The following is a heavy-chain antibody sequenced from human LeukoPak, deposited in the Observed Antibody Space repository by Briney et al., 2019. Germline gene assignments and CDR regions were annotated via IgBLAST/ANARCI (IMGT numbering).Heavy chain of an antibody. CDR1: GGSISSYY. Sequence: PSETLSLTCTVSGGSISSYYWNWIRQPPGKGLEWVGYIYYSGTTNYNPSLKSRVTISVDTSKNQFSLKLSSVTAADTAVYYCARGVYIAAAQYGYWGQGTLVTVSS. CDR3: ARGVYIAAAQYGY. D-gene: IGHD6-13*01. CDR2: IYYSGTT. V-gene: IGHV4-59*01. J-gene: IGHJ4*02.